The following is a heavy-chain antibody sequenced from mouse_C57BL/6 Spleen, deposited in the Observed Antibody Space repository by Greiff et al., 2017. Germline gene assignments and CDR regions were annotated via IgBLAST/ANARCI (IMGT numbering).Heavy chain of an antibody. CDR2: IYPGSGNT. Sequence: VQLQESGAELVRPGASVKLSCKASGYTFTDYYINWVKQRPGQGLEWIARIYPGSGNTYYNEKFKGKATLTAEKSSSTAYMQLSSLTSEDSAVYFCARGGGYYYGSFYFDYWGQGTTLTVSS. J-gene: IGHJ2*01. CDR1: GYTFTDYY. CDR3: ARGGGYYYGSFYFDY. V-gene: IGHV1-76*01. D-gene: IGHD1-1*01.